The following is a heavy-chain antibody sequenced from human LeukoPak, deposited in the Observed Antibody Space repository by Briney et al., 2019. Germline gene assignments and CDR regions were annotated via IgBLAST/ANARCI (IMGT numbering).Heavy chain of an antibody. CDR2: INHSGST. J-gene: IGHJ3*02. CDR1: GGSFSGYY. CDR3: ARAEIKTDAFDI. Sequence: SETLSLTCAVYGGSFSGYYWSWIRQPPEKGLEWIGEINHSGSTNYNPSLKSRVTISVDTSKNQFSLKLSSVTAADTAVYYCARAEIKTDAFDIWGQGTMVTVSS. V-gene: IGHV4-34*09.